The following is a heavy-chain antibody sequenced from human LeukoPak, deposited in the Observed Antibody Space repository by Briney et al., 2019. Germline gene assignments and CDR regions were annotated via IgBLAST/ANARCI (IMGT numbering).Heavy chain of an antibody. CDR1: VYTFTRYY. Sequence: AAVKVSCKASVYTFTRYYIHWVRQAPGQGLEWMGTINPPSGTTTYAQKFQGRVTLTKDTATSTVYMELSSLRSEDTAFYYCARESLEMATNAFDIWGQGTMVTVSS. D-gene: IGHD5-24*01. CDR2: INPPSGTT. CDR3: ARESLEMATNAFDI. J-gene: IGHJ3*02. V-gene: IGHV1-46*01.